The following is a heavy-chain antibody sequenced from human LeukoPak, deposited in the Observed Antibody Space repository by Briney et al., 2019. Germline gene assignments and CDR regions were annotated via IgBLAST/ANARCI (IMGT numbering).Heavy chain of an antibody. J-gene: IGHJ4*02. Sequence: GGSLRLSCAASGFTFSNLGMHWVRQAPGKGLEWVAFIRYDGSDNYYADSVKGRFTISRDNSKNTLSLQMNSLRAEDTAVYYCAKPVAGPFDYWGQGTLVTVSS. CDR2: IRYDGSDN. D-gene: IGHD6-19*01. V-gene: IGHV3-30*02. CDR3: AKPVAGPFDY. CDR1: GFTFSNLG.